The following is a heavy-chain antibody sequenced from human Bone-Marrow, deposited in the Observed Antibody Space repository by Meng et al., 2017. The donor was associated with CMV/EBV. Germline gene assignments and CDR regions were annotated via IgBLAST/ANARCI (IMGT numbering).Heavy chain of an antibody. CDR3: ARDGYYDFWSGYFYYYYGMDV. V-gene: IGHV3-11*04. Sequence: GESLKISCAASGFTFSDYYMSWIRQAPGKGLEWVSYISSSGSTIYYADSVKGRFTISRDNAKNSLYLQMNSLRAEDTAVYYCARDGYYDFWSGYFYYYYGMDVWGQGTTVTVSS. J-gene: IGHJ6*02. CDR1: GFTFSDYY. D-gene: IGHD3-3*01. CDR2: ISSSGSTI.